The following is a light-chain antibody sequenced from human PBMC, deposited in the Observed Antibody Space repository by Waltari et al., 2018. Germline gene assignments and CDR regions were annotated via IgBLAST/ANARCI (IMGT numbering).Light chain of an antibody. V-gene: IGKV3-20*01. J-gene: IGKJ1*01. CDR3: QNHERLPAV. CDR1: QSIGRY. Sequence: EIVLTQSPGTLYLSPGERATLSCRASQSIGRYLIWYQQKPGQAPSLLIYGASTRAAGIPDRFSGSGSGTDFSLTISRLEPEDFAVYYCQNHERLPAVFGRGTKVEIK. CDR2: GAS.